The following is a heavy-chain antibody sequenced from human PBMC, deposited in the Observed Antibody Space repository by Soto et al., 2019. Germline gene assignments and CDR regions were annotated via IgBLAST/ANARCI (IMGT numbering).Heavy chain of an antibody. CDR2: IIPIFGTA. J-gene: IGHJ6*02. CDR3: ARRITIFGVVIANEYYYGMDV. D-gene: IGHD3-3*01. Sequence: ASVKVSCKASGGTFSSYAISWVRQAPGQGLEWMGGIIPIFGTANYAQKFQGRVTITADESTSTAYMELSSLRSEDTAVYYCARRITIFGVVIANEYYYGMDVWGQGTTVTVSS. CDR1: GGTFSSYA. V-gene: IGHV1-69*13.